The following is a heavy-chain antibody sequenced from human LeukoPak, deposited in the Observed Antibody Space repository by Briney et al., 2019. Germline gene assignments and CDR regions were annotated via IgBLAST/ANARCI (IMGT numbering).Heavy chain of an antibody. J-gene: IGHJ4*02. V-gene: IGHV4-61*01. Sequence: IPSETLSLTCTVSGGSVSSGSYYWSWIRQPPGKGLEWIGYIYYSGSTNYNPSLKSRVTISVDTSKNQFSLKLSSVTAADTAVYYCAGLKAVAGTFDYWGQGTLVTVSS. CDR2: IYYSGST. CDR1: GGSVSSGSYY. CDR3: AGLKAVAGTFDY. D-gene: IGHD6-19*01.